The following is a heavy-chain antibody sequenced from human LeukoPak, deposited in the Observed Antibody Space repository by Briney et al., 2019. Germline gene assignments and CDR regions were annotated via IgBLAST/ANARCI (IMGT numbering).Heavy chain of an antibody. CDR1: GYTFTGYY. CDR2: INPNSGGT. CDR3: ARGGITVAGTGIFDY. Sequence: ASVKVSCKASGYTFTGYYMHWVRQAPGQRLEWMGWINPNSGGTNYAQKFQGRVTMTRDTSISTAYMELSRLRSDDTAVYYCARGGITVAGTGIFDYWGQGTLVTVSS. J-gene: IGHJ4*02. D-gene: IGHD6-19*01. V-gene: IGHV1-2*02.